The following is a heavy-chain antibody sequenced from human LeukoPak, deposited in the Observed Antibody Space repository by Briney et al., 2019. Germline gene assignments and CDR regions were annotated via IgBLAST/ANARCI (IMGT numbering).Heavy chain of an antibody. CDR2: IYTSGST. V-gene: IGHV4-4*09. Sequence: SETLSLNRSVSGGSINTYYWSWIRQPPGKGLEWIGYIYTSGSTNYNPSLKSRVTISADTSKNQFSLKLSSVTAADTAVYYCARHMVVFGSSGAFDIWGQGTMVTVSS. CDR3: ARHMVVFGSSGAFDI. CDR1: GGSINTYY. J-gene: IGHJ3*02. D-gene: IGHD2-15*01.